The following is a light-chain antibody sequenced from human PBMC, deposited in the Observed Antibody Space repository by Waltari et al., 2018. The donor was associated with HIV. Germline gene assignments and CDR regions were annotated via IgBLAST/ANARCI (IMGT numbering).Light chain of an antibody. CDR3: SAYLASSSWV. CDR2: DVD. Sequence: QSALTQPRSVSGAPGQTLSMSCTGAYAPLRDTTFVSWYQHHAGRPPKVVNFDVDKRPSDVSSRLSASKSGDTASLTISGLQPDDEAFYYCSAYLASSSWVFGGGT. J-gene: IGLJ3*02. V-gene: IGLV2-11*01. CDR1: YAPLRDTTF.